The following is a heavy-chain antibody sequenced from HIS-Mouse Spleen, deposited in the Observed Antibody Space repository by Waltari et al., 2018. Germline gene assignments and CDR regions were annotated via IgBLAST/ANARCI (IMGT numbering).Heavy chain of an antibody. D-gene: IGHD6-13*01. Sequence: QLQLQESGPGLVKPSETLSLTCTVSGGSISSSSYYWGWIRQPPGKGLEWIGSIYYSGSTYYNSSLKSRGTISVATSKNQFSLKLSSVTAADTAVYYCAREIPYSSSWYDWYFDLWGRGTLVTVSS. CDR3: AREIPYSSSWYDWYFDL. CDR1: GGSISSSSYY. V-gene: IGHV4-39*07. J-gene: IGHJ2*01. CDR2: IYYSGST.